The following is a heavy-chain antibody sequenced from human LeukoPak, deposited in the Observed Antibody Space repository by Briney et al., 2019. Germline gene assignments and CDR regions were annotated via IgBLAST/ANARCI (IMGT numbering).Heavy chain of an antibody. CDR2: IYHSGST. Sequence: SGTLSLTCAVSGGSISSSNWWSWVRQPPGKGLEWIGEIYHSGSTNYNPSLKNRVTISVDKSKNQFSLKLSSVTAADTAVYYCARYCSSTSCYAAFDYWGQGTLVTVSS. J-gene: IGHJ4*02. CDR3: ARYCSSTSCYAAFDY. CDR1: GGSISSSNW. D-gene: IGHD2-2*01. V-gene: IGHV4-4*02.